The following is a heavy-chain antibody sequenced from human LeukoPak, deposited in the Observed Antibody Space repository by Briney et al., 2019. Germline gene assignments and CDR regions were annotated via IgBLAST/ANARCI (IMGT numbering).Heavy chain of an antibody. J-gene: IGHJ4*02. CDR1: GFTFSSYG. CDR3: AKQYSGSYYCDY. CDR2: ISVSGSST. D-gene: IGHD1-26*01. V-gene: IGHV3-23*01. Sequence: GGSLRLSCAASGFTFSSYGMSWVRQAPGKGLEWVSGISVSGSSTYYADSVKGRFTISRDNSKNTLYLQMNSLRAEDTAVYYCAKQYSGSYYCDYWGQGTLVTVSS.